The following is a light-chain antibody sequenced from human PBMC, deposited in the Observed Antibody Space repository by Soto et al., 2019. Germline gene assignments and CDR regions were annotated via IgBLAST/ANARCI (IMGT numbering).Light chain of an antibody. V-gene: IGKV3-20*01. CDR3: QQYGSSPFT. CDR1: QSVSSSY. J-gene: IGKJ3*01. CDR2: GAS. Sequence: EIVLTQSPGTLSLSPGERATLSCRASQSVSSSYLAWYQQKPGQAPRLLIYGASSRATGIPDRFIGSGSGTDFTVNISRLEPEDFAVYYCQQYGSSPFTCGPGTKVDIK.